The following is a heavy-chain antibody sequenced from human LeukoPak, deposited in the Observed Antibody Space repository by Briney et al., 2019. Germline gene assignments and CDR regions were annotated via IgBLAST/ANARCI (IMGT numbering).Heavy chain of an antibody. CDR3: ARWARLTLIRGVTGYHSLDV. CDR2: IYYSGTT. Sequence: SETLSLTCIVSGGSMDSFYWSWIRQSPGGGLEWIGYIYYSGTTNYNPSLRSRLTISVDTYKNQFSLKLSSVTAADTAVYYCARWARLTLIRGVTGYHSLDVWGKGTKVTVSS. V-gene: IGHV4-59*01. D-gene: IGHD3-10*01. CDR1: GGSMDSFY. J-gene: IGHJ6*04.